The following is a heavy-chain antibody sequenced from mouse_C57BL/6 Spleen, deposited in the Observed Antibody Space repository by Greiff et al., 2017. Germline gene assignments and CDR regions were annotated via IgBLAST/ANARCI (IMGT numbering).Heavy chain of an antibody. Sequence: QVQLQQSDAELVKPGASVKISCKASGYTFTDYTIHWMKQRPEQGLEWIGYIYPRDGSTKYNEKFKGKATLTADKSSSTAYMQLNSLTSEDSAVYFCASETLLWYSYFDYWGQGTTLTVSS. CDR2: IYPRDGST. V-gene: IGHV1-78*01. CDR3: ASETLLWYSYFDY. D-gene: IGHD2-10*01. J-gene: IGHJ2*01. CDR1: GYTFTDYT.